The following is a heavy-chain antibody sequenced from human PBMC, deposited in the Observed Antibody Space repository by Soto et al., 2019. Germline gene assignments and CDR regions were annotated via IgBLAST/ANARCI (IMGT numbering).Heavy chain of an antibody. CDR2: IGTAGDT. CDR1: GFNFSSYD. Sequence: GGSLRLSCAASGFNFSSYDMHWVRQATGKGLEWVSAIGTAGDTYYPGSVKGQFTISRENAKNSLYLQMNSLRAEDTAVYYCARVPVIWFGEFDFYYYGMDVWGQGTTVTVSS. V-gene: IGHV3-13*01. J-gene: IGHJ6*02. CDR3: ARVPVIWFGEFDFYYYGMDV. D-gene: IGHD3-10*01.